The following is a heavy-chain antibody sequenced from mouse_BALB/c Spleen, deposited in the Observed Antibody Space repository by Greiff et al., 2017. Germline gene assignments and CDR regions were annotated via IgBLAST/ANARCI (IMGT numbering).Heavy chain of an antibody. CDR3: AAGGVVAPGFAY. Sequence: QVQLKESGPGLVAPSQSLSITCTVSGFSLTSYGVHWVRQPPGKGLEWLGVIWAGGSTNYNSALMSRLSISKDNSKSQVFLKMNSLQTDDTAMYYCAAGGVVAPGFAYWGQGTLVTVSA. CDR2: IWAGGST. J-gene: IGHJ3*01. D-gene: IGHD1-1*01. CDR1: GFSLTSYG. V-gene: IGHV2-9*02.